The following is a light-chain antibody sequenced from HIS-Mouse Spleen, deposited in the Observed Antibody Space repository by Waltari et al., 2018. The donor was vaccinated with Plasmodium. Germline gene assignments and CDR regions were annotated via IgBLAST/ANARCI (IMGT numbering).Light chain of an antibody. V-gene: IGKV3-20*01. CDR1: QSVSSSY. Sequence: EIVLTQSPGTLSLSPGERATLSCRASQSVSSSYLAWYQQKPGQAPRLLIAGASSRAPGIPDRCSGSGSGTDFTLTISRLEPEDFAVYYCQQYGSSPITFGQGTRLEIK. J-gene: IGKJ5*01. CDR2: GAS. CDR3: QQYGSSPIT.